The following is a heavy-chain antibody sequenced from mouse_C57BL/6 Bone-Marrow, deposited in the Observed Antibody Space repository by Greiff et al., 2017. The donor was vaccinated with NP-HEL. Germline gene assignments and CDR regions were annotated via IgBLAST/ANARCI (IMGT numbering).Heavy chain of an antibody. Sequence: EVKLMESGGGLVKPGGFLKLSCAASGFTFSDYGMHWVRQAPEKGLEWVAYISSGSSTIYYADTVKGRFTISRDNAKNTLFLQMTSLRSEDTAMYYCARRGTVVATTYYAMDYWGQGTSVTVSS. CDR1: GFTFSDYG. CDR2: ISSGSSTI. V-gene: IGHV5-17*01. D-gene: IGHD1-1*01. J-gene: IGHJ4*01. CDR3: ARRGTVVATTYYAMDY.